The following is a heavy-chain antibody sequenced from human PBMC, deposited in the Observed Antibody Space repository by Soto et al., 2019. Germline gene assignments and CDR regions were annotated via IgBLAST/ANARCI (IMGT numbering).Heavy chain of an antibody. CDR2: ISYDGSNK. D-gene: IGHD3-22*01. Sequence: GGSLRLSCAASGFTFSSYGMHWVRQAPGKGLEWVAVISYDGSNKYYADSVKGRFTISRDNSKNTLYLQMNSLRAEDTAVYYCAKDGEGYYDSSGYYLDAFDIWGQGTMVTVSS. J-gene: IGHJ3*02. V-gene: IGHV3-30*18. CDR1: GFTFSSYG. CDR3: AKDGEGYYDSSGYYLDAFDI.